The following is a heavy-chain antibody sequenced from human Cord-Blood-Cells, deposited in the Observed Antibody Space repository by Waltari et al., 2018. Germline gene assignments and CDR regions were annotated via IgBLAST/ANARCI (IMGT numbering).Heavy chain of an antibody. CDR1: GGSFSGYY. D-gene: IGHD4-17*01. J-gene: IGHJ4*02. CDR2: ITHSGST. CDR3: ARVPASTVVTDY. V-gene: IGHV4-34*01. Sequence: QVQLQQWGAGLLKPSETLSLTCAVYGGSFSGYYWSWIRQPPGKGLEWIGEITHSGSTNYNPSLKSRVTISVDTSKNQFSLNLSSVTAADTAVYYCARVPASTVVTDYWGQGTLVTVSS.